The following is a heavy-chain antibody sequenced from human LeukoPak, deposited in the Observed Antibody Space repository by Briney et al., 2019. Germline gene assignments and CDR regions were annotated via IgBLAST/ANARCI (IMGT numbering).Heavy chain of an antibody. V-gene: IGHV4-34*01. CDR1: GGPFSGYY. CDR3: ARAPTYGDSPGY. J-gene: IGHJ4*02. Sequence: SETLSLTCAVYGGPFSGYYWSWIRQPPGKGLEWIGEINHSGSTNYNPSLKSRVTISVDTSKNQFSLKLSSVTAADTAVYYCARAPTYGDSPGYWGQGTLVTVSS. CDR2: INHSGST. D-gene: IGHD4-17*01.